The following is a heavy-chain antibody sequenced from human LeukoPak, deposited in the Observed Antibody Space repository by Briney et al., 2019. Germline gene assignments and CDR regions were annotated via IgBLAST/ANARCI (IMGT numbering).Heavy chain of an antibody. D-gene: IGHD5-12*01. CDR2: IYYSGST. V-gene: IGHV4-31*03. J-gene: IGHJ4*02. Sequence: SETLSLTCTVSGGSISSGGYYWSWIRQHPGKGLEWIGYIYYSGSTYYNPSLKSRVTISVDTSKNQFSLKLSSVTAADTAVYYCAGDIVATGLDYWGQGTLVTVSS. CDR1: GGSISSGGYY. CDR3: AGDIVATGLDY.